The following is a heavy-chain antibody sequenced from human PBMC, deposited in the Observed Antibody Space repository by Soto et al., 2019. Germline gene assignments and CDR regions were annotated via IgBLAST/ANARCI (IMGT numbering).Heavy chain of an antibody. D-gene: IGHD6-19*01. CDR2: ISYDGSNK. V-gene: IGHV3-30-3*01. J-gene: IGHJ4*02. Sequence: QVQQVESGGGVVQPGRSLRLSCAASGFTFSSYTMHWVRQAPGKGLEWVALISYDGSNKYYADSVKGRFTISRDNSKNTLYLQMNSLRAEDTAVYYCARGAGIAVAGTSFDYWGQGTLVTVSA. CDR1: GFTFSSYT. CDR3: ARGAGIAVAGTSFDY.